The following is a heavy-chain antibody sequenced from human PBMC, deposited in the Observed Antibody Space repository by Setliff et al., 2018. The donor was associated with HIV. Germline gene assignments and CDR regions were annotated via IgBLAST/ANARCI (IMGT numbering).Heavy chain of an antibody. CDR3: ARIFGDQGYYYGMDV. Sequence: PSETLSLTCTVSGGSISSYYWSWIRQPPGKGLEWIGYIYYSGSTNYNPSLKSRVTISVDTSKNQFSLKLSSVIAADTAVYYCARIFGDQGYYYGMDVWGQGTTVTVS. D-gene: IGHD3-3*01. V-gene: IGHV4-59*01. CDR2: IYYSGST. J-gene: IGHJ6*02. CDR1: GGSISSYY.